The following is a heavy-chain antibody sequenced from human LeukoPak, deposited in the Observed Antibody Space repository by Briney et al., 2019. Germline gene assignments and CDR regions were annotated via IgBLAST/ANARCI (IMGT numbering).Heavy chain of an antibody. D-gene: IGHD3-10*01. Sequence: SETLSLTCTVSGGSISSYYWSWIRQPPGKGLEWIGYIYYSGSTNYNPSLKSRVTISVDTSKNQFSLNLSSVTAADTAVYYCARRGYGSGSFKRYYFDDWGQGTLVTVSS. J-gene: IGHJ4*02. V-gene: IGHV4-59*08. CDR2: IYYSGST. CDR1: GGSISSYY. CDR3: ARRGYGSGSFKRYYFDD.